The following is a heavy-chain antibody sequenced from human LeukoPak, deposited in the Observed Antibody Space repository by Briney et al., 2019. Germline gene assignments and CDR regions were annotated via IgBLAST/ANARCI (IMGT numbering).Heavy chain of an antibody. CDR3: ARYYYDSSGENYYYYYGMDV. D-gene: IGHD3-22*01. CDR2: INPSGDTT. Sequence: GASVKVSCKASGYTLTSYYLHWVRQAPGQGLEWMAIINPSGDTTSHAQKFQGRVTMTRDTSTSTVYMELSSLRSEDTAVYYCARYYYDSSGENYYYYYGMDVWGQGTTVTVSS. CDR1: GYTLTSYY. J-gene: IGHJ6*02. V-gene: IGHV1-46*01.